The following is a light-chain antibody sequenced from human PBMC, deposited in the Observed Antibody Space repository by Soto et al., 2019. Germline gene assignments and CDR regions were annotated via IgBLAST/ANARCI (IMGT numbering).Light chain of an antibody. V-gene: IGLV2-8*01. CDR3: CSDTGSNVV. Sequence: QSALTQPPSASGSPGQSVTISCTGTSSDVGGYNYVSWYQQHPGKAPKLLIYEVNERPSGVPDRFSGSKSGNTASLTVSGLQAEDEADYYCCSDTGSNVVFGGGTKLTVL. CDR2: EVN. CDR1: SSDVGGYNY. J-gene: IGLJ2*01.